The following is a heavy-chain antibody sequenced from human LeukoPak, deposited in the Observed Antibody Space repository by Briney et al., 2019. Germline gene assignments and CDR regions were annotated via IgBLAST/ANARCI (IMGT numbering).Heavy chain of an antibody. D-gene: IGHD4-11*01. J-gene: IGHJ6*03. V-gene: IGHV4-39*01. CDR3: ARAVPGYSNYPVKFYYYYYMDV. Sequence: SETLSLTCTVSGGSISSSSYYWGWIRQPPGKGLEWIGSIYYSGSTYYNPSLKSRVTISVDTSKNQFSLKLSSVTAADTAVYYCARAVPGYSNYPVKFYYYYYMDVWGKGTTVTVSS. CDR2: IYYSGST. CDR1: GGSISSSSYY.